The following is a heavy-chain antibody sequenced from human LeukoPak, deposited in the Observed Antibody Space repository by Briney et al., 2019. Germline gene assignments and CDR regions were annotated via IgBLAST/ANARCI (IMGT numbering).Heavy chain of an antibody. Sequence: GVSLQISCQGSGYSFNSYWIAWVRPMPGKGLEWMGIIYPGDSDTTYSPTFQGQVTISADTSISTAYLEWSSLKASDTAMYFCARDYDSTTYYYALHYWGKGTLVTVSS. CDR2: IYPGDSDT. D-gene: IGHD3-22*01. CDR1: GYSFNSYW. CDR3: ARDYDSTTYYYALHY. V-gene: IGHV5-51*01. J-gene: IGHJ4*02.